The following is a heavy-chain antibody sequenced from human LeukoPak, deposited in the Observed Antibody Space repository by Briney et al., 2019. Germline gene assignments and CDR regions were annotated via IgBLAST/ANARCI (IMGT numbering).Heavy chain of an antibody. CDR1: GFTFSSYL. J-gene: IGHJ6*04. CDR3: ARVRWFGELYPLDD. D-gene: IGHD3-10*01. V-gene: IGHV3-7*01. CDR2: IKQDGSEK. Sequence: GGSLRLSCAASGFTFSSYLMSWARQAPGKGLEWVANIKQDGSEKYYVDSVKGRITRSRVNAKNSLYLQMNSLRAEDTAVYYCARVRWFGELYPLDDWGKGTMVTVSS.